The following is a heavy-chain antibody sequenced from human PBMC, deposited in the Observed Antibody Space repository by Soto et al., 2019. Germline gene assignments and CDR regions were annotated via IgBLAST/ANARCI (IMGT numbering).Heavy chain of an antibody. V-gene: IGHV4-31*03. CDR3: ARGIVVVVAADTTYWFDP. Sequence: QVQLQESGPGLVKPSQTLSLTCTVSGGSISSGGYYWSWIRQHPGKGLEWIGYIYYSGSTYYNPSSKSRVTISVDTSKNQSSLKLSFVIAADTAVYYCARGIVVVVAADTTYWFDPWGQGILVTVSS. J-gene: IGHJ5*02. D-gene: IGHD2-15*01. CDR1: GGSISSGGYY. CDR2: IYYSGST.